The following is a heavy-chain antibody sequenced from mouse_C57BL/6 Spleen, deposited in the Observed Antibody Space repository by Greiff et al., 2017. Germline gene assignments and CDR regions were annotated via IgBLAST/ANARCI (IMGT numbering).Heavy chain of an antibody. V-gene: IGHV1-52*01. CDR3: ARVTAYYFDY. CDR1: GYTFTSYW. Sequence: VQLQQPGAELVRPGSSVKLSCKASGYTFTSYWMHWVKQRPIQGLEWIGNIDPSDSETHSNQKFKDKATLTVDKSSSTAYMQLSSLTSEDSAVYYCARVTAYYFDYWGQGTTLTVSS. CDR2: IDPSDSET. D-gene: IGHD1-2*01. J-gene: IGHJ2*01.